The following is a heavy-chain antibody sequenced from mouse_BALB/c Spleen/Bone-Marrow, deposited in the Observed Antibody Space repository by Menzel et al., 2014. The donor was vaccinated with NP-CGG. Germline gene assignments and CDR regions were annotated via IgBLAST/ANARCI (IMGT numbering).Heavy chain of an antibody. Sequence: EVQLQQSGAELVKPGASVKLSCTASGFNIKDTYMHWVKQRPEQGLEWIGRIDPANGNTKYDPKFQGMATITADTSSNTAYLQLSSLTSEDAAVYCCASYFYGCAWFAYWGQGTLVTVSA. CDR3: ASYFYGCAWFAY. V-gene: IGHV14-3*02. D-gene: IGHD1-1*01. J-gene: IGHJ3*01. CDR1: GFNIKDTY. CDR2: IDPANGNT.